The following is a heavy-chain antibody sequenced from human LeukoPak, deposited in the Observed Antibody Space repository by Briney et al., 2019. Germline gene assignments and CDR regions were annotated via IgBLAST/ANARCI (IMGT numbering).Heavy chain of an antibody. V-gene: IGHV6-1*01. CDR3: ARGWRSNYYFDL. CDR2: TYYRSKWYN. J-gene: IGHJ2*01. D-gene: IGHD1-7*01. Sequence: SQTLSLTCAISGDSVSSKSAAWNWIRQSPSRGLEWLGRTYYRSKWYNEYAVSVKSRITIKPDTPKNQFSLHLNSATPEDTAVYYCARGWRSNYYFDLWGRGTLVTVSS. CDR1: GDSVSSKSAA.